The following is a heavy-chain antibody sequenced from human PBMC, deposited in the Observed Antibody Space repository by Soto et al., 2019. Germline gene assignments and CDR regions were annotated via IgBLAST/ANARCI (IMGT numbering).Heavy chain of an antibody. CDR3: ATQTCYGDYEYFDY. V-gene: IGHV1-18*01. Sequence: GASVKVSCKASGYTFTSYGISWVRQAPGQGLEWMGWISAYNGNTNYAQKLQGRVTMTTDTSTSTAYMELRSLRSDDTAVYYCATQTCYGDYEYFDYWGQGTLVTGSS. J-gene: IGHJ4*02. CDR1: GYTFTSYG. D-gene: IGHD4-17*01. CDR2: ISAYNGNT.